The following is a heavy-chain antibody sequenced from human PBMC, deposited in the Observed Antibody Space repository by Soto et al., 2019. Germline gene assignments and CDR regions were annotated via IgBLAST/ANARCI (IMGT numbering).Heavy chain of an antibody. CDR1: GFTFSSYS. D-gene: IGHD3-22*01. CDR3: ARGEGYYDSSGYYLY. V-gene: IGHV3-48*02. J-gene: IGHJ4*02. Sequence: EVQLVESGGGLVQPGGSLRLSCAASGFTFSSYSMNWVRQAPGKGLEWVSYISSSSSTIYYADSVKGRFTISRDNAKNSLYLLMKSLRDEDTAVYYCARGEGYYDSSGYYLYWGQGTLVTVSS. CDR2: ISSSSSTI.